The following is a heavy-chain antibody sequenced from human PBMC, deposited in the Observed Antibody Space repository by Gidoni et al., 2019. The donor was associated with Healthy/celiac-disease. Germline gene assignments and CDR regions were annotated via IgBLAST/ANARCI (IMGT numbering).Heavy chain of an antibody. V-gene: IGHV3-30*01. J-gene: IGHJ4*02. Sequence: QVQLVESGGGVVQPGRSLRLSCAASGFTFSSYAIHWVRQAPGKGLEWGAVISYDGSNKYYADPVKGRFTSSRDNSKNTLYLQMNSLRAEDTAVYYCARGNQDIVVVPAAMPFADPHFDYWGQGTLVTVSS. D-gene: IGHD2-2*01. CDR2: ISYDGSNK. CDR3: ARGNQDIVVVPAAMPFADPHFDY. CDR1: GFTFSSYA.